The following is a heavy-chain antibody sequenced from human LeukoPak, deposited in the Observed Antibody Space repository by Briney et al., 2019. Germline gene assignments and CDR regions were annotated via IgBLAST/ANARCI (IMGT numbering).Heavy chain of an antibody. CDR3: ARDDYGDYWGFDYYYGMDV. V-gene: IGHV1-18*01. Sequence: ASVKVSFKASGYTFTSYGISWVRQAPGQGLEWMGWISAYNGNTNYAQKLQGRVTITTDRSTSTAYMELRSLRSDDTAVYYCARDDYGDYWGFDYYYGMDVWGQGTTVTVSS. CDR1: GYTFTSYG. CDR2: ISAYNGNT. D-gene: IGHD4-17*01. J-gene: IGHJ6*02.